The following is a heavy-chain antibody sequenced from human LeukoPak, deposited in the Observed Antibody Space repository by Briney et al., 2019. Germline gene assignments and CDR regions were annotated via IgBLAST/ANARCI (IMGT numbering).Heavy chain of an antibody. V-gene: IGHV3-48*01. Sequence: TGGSLRLSCVASGFSFSSYSMNWVRQAPGKGLEWVSYISSGSNTIDYADSVKGRFTISRDNAKSSLYLQMNSLRAEDTAVYYCARDLSAPPHLVTYYYYMDVWGKGATVTVSS. CDR1: GFSFSSYS. CDR2: ISSGSNTI. J-gene: IGHJ6*03. D-gene: IGHD6-13*01. CDR3: ARDLSAPPHLVTYYYYMDV.